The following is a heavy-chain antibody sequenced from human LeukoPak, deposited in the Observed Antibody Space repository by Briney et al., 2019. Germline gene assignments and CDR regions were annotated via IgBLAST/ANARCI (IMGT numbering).Heavy chain of an antibody. D-gene: IGHD3-3*01. CDR1: GGTFSSYA. V-gene: IGHV1-69*04. CDR3: ARDLKEGGFLEWLLSPSYYYGMDV. Sequence: SVKVSCKASGGTFSSYAISWVRQAPGQGLEWTGRIIPIFGIANYAQKFQGRVTITAGKSTSTAYMELSSLRSEDTAVYYCARDLKEGGFLEWLLSPSYYYGMDVWGQGTTVTVSS. CDR2: IIPIFGIA. J-gene: IGHJ6*02.